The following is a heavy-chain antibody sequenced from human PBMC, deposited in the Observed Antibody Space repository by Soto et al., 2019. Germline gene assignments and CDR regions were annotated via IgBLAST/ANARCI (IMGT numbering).Heavy chain of an antibody. V-gene: IGHV4-59*01. J-gene: IGHJ3*02. D-gene: IGHD2-21*02. CDR1: SGSIRTSY. CDR3: ARLQYRVVTPIDM. CDR2: IHNSGNT. Sequence: QVQLQESGPGLVKPSETLSLTCTVPSGSIRTSYWTWIRQFPGKRLEWIAHIHNSGNTNSNPSLKSRVTISMDTSKNQISLRLTSVTAADTAMYYCARLQYRVVTPIDMWGQGTMVTVSS.